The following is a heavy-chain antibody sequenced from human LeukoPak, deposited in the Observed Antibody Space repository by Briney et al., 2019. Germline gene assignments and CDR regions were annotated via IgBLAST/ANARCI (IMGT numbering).Heavy chain of an antibody. V-gene: IGHV4-31*03. CDR1: GGSISSGGYY. CDR3: ARDASGTVDY. CDR2: IYYSGST. D-gene: IGHD3-10*01. Sequence: KPSQTLSLTCTVSGGSISSGGYYWTWIRQPPGKGLEWIGYIYYSGSTYYNPSPKSRVTISVDTSKNQFSLKLSSVTAADTAVYYCARDASGTVDYWGQGTLVTVSS. J-gene: IGHJ4*02.